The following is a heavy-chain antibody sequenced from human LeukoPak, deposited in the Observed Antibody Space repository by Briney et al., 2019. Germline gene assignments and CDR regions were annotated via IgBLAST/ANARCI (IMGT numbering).Heavy chain of an antibody. V-gene: IGHV3-48*03. Sequence: GGSLRLSCAASGFTFSNYEMNWVRQAPGKGLEWISYISSSGSTIYYADSVKGRFTISRDNAKNSLYLQINSLRVEDSAVYYCARASAPPSYYYYYGMDVWGQGTTVTVSS. CDR2: ISSSGSTI. J-gene: IGHJ6*02. CDR3: ARASAPPSYYYYYGMDV. CDR1: GFTFSNYE.